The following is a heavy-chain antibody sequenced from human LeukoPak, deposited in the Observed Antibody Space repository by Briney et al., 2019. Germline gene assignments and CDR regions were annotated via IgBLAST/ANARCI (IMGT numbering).Heavy chain of an antibody. J-gene: IGHJ4*02. CDR2: ISGSGGST. V-gene: IGHV3-23*01. Sequence: GGSLRLSCAASGFTVSSNYMSWVRQAPGKGLEWVSAISGSGGSTYYADSVKGRFTISRDNSKNTLYLQMNSLRAEDTAVYYCAKEFYVVGATGFDYWGQGTLVTVSS. D-gene: IGHD1-26*01. CDR1: GFTVSSNY. CDR3: AKEFYVVGATGFDY.